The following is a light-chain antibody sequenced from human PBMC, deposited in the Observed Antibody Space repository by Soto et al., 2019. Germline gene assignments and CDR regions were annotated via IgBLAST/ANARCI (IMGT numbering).Light chain of an antibody. Sequence: EIVLTQSPGTLSLSPGEGATLSCRASQSVNSNYLTWYQQKPGQAPRLLIYRASSRATGIPDRFSASGSGTDFTLTISRLEPEDFAVYYCQQYGSSPETFGQGTKVDIK. CDR1: QSVNSNY. V-gene: IGKV3-20*01. J-gene: IGKJ1*01. CDR2: RAS. CDR3: QQYGSSPET.